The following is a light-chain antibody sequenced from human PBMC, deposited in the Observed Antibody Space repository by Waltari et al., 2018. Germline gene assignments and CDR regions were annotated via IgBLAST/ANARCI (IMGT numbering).Light chain of an antibody. CDR2: AAS. J-gene: IGKJ2*01. Sequence: DIQMTQSPSSLSASVGDRFTITCRASQSISSYLDWYPQKPGKAPKLLIYAASRLQSGVPARFSGSGSGTDFTLTISSLQPEDFATYYCQQSYSTPYTFGQGTKLEIK. V-gene: IGKV1-39*01. CDR1: QSISSY. CDR3: QQSYSTPYT.